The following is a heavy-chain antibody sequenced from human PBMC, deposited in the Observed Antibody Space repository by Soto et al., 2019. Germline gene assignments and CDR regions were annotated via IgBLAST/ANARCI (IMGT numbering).Heavy chain of an antibody. V-gene: IGHV3-74*01. J-gene: IGHJ6*02. CDR3: ARERIVVVPAAIDGTEG. CDR2: INSYVSIT. D-gene: IGHD2-2*01. CDR1: GFTFSSYW. Sequence: WGSVRLSRAASGFTFSSYWMHWVRQGPGKGLVWVSRINSYVSITSYADSVKGRFTISRDNAKNTLYLQMNSLRAEDTAVYYCARERIVVVPAAIDGTEGSGQGTTVTASS.